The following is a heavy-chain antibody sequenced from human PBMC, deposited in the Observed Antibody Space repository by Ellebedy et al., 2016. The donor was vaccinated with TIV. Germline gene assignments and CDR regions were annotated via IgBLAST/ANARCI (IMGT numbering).Heavy chain of an antibody. J-gene: IGHJ2*01. V-gene: IGHV4-31*03. CDR2: IYYSGST. CDR1: GGSISSGGYY. CDR3: ARSYYSFGGGSAFYWYFDL. D-gene: IGHD2-15*01. Sequence: SETLSLXCTVSGGSISSGGYYWSWIRQHPGKGLEWIGYIYYSGSTYYNPSLKSRVTISVDTSKNQFSLKLSSVTAADTAVYYCARSYYSFGGGSAFYWYFDLWGRGTLVTVSS.